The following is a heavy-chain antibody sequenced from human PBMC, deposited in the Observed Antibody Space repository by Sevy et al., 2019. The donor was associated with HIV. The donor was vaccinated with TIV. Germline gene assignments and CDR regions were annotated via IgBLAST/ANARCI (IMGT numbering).Heavy chain of an antibody. CDR2: FSFGCGKI. D-gene: IGHD2-2*01. CDR3: AREGCSKPHDY. V-gene: IGHV3-23*01. CDR1: GFTFSNYA. Sequence: GGSLRLSCAASGFTFSNYAMSWVRQAPGKGLEWVSTFSFGCGKINYADSVKGRFTIPRDNSKNTRYLQMNSLRAEDTALYYCAREGCSKPHDYWGQGTLVTVSS. J-gene: IGHJ4*02.